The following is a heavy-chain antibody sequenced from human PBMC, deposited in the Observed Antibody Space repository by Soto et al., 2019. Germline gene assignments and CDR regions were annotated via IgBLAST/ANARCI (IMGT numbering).Heavy chain of an antibody. CDR2: IYHGVKT. D-gene: IGHD2-21*02. Sequence: QLQLQESGSGPVKPSQTLSLTCAVSGASISSGAYAWSWIRQPAGRGLEGIGYIYHGVKTFYNPSLQKRATMSVDESKNQFSLKLRSVTAADSAVYYCASIYCGGDYPSGYFAVGVWGQGTTVSVSS. V-gene: IGHV4-30-2*01. CDR3: ASIYCGGDYPSGYFAVGV. J-gene: IGHJ6*02. CDR1: GASISSGAYA.